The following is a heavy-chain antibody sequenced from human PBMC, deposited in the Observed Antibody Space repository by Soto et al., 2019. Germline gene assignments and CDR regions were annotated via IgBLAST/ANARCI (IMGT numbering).Heavy chain of an antibody. CDR3: ARESPYYYDSSGYYDY. Sequence: GGSLRLSCAASGFTFSSYEMNWVRQAPGKGLEWVSYISSSGSTIYYADSVKGRFTISRDNAKNSLYLQMNSLRAEDTAVYYCARESPYYYDSSGYYDYWGQGTLVTVS. CDR1: GFTFSSYE. V-gene: IGHV3-48*03. J-gene: IGHJ4*02. D-gene: IGHD3-22*01. CDR2: ISSSGSTI.